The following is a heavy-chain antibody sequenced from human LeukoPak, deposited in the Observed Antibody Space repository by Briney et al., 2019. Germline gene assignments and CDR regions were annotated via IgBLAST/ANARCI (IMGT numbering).Heavy chain of an antibody. V-gene: IGHV3-21*03. D-gene: IGHD6-19*01. Sequence: GGSLRLSCAASGFSFITYSMSWVRQAPGKGLEWVSAISSGGSYIYYADSVKGRFTISRDDAKKSLYLQMNSLKTEDTAVYYCTTYSSRWFRHFDYWGQGTLVTVSS. J-gene: IGHJ4*02. CDR3: TTYSSRWFRHFDY. CDR1: GFSFITYS. CDR2: ISSGGSYI.